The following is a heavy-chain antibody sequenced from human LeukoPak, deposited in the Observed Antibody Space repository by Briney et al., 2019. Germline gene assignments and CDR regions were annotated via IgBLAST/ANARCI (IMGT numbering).Heavy chain of an antibody. D-gene: IGHD5-12*01. V-gene: IGHV4-4*07. Sequence: GSLRLSCAVSGFTVSSNYMNWVRQAPGKGLEWIGRIYTSGSTNYNPSLKSRVTMSVDTSKNQFSLKLSSVTAADTAVYYCARDKRLASDVFYSGYWGQGTLVTVSS. J-gene: IGHJ4*02. CDR2: IYTSGST. CDR1: GFTVSSNY. CDR3: ARDKRLASDVFYSGY.